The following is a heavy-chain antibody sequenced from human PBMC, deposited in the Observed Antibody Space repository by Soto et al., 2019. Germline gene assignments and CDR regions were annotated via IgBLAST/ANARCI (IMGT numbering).Heavy chain of an antibody. CDR2: MNPNSGNT. CDR3: ARDPGWNYDSSGHH. CDR1: GYTFTSYD. Sequence: QVQLVQSGAEVKKPGASVKVSCKASGYTFTSYDINWVRQATGQGLEWMGWMNPNSGNTNYAQKLQGRVTMTTDTSTSTAYMELRSLRSDDTAVYYCARDPGWNYDSSGHHWGQGTLVTVSS. J-gene: IGHJ5*02. D-gene: IGHD3-22*01. V-gene: IGHV1-8*01.